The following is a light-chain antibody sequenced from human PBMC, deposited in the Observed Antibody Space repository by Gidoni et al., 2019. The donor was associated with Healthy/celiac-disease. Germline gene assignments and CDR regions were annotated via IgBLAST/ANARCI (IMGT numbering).Light chain of an antibody. J-gene: IGKJ4*01. Sequence: EIVFTQSPAPLSLSPGARATLSCRASQSVSSYLAWYQQKPGQAPRLLIYDASNRATGIPARFSGSGSGTDFTLTISSLEPEDFSVYYCQQRSNWPQLTFGGGTKVEIK. V-gene: IGKV3-11*01. CDR2: DAS. CDR1: QSVSSY. CDR3: QQRSNWPQLT.